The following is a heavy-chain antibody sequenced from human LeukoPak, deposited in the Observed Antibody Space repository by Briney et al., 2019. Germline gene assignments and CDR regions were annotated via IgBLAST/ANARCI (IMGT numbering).Heavy chain of an antibody. CDR2: IYTSGST. D-gene: IGHD5-12*01. V-gene: IGHV4-4*08. CDR1: GGSISSYY. CDR3: ARHVHRYSTNNWFDP. J-gene: IGHJ5*02. Sequence: SETLSLTCTVSGGSISSYYWNWIRQPPGKAPEWIGYIYTSGSTNYNPSLKSRVTMSLDTSKNQFSLKLGSVTAADTAVYYCARHVHRYSTNNWFDPWGQGTLVTVSS.